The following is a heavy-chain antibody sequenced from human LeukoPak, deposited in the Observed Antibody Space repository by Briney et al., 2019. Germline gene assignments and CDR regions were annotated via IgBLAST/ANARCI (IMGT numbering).Heavy chain of an antibody. D-gene: IGHD3-22*01. CDR2: ISGDGGST. CDR1: GFTFDDYA. J-gene: IGHJ3*02. Sequence: GGSLRLSCAASGFTFDDYAMHWVRQAPGKGLEWVSLISGDGGSTYYADSVKGRFTISRDNSKNSLYLQMNSLRTEDTALYYCAKDGNPRYYYDSPVAFDIWGQGTMATVSS. V-gene: IGHV3-43*02. CDR3: AKDGNPRYYYDSPVAFDI.